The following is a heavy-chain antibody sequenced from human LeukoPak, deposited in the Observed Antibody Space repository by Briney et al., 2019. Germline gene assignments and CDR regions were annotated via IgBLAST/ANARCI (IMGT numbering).Heavy chain of an antibody. Sequence: TSETLSLTCTVSGGSISSGTYYWGWVRQPPGRGLEWIGSIYYSGSTSYNPSLKSRVTISVDTSKNQFSLKLDSVTAADTAVYYCARNASDSGTSYFDYWGQGTLVTVSS. CDR2: IYYSGST. CDR1: GGSISSGTYY. V-gene: IGHV4-39*01. D-gene: IGHD1-26*01. CDR3: ARNASDSGTSYFDY. J-gene: IGHJ4*02.